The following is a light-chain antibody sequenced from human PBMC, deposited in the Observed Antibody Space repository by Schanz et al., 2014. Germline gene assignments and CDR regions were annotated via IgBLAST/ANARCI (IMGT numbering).Light chain of an antibody. Sequence: ETVLTQSPATLSLSPGERATLSCRASQSVSSNLAWYQQKPGQAPRLLIYGASTRASGIASRFSGSGSGTEFTLTITSLQSEDFAVYYCQQYYSAPYTFGQGTKLEIK. CDR1: QSVSSN. J-gene: IGKJ2*01. V-gene: IGKV3-15*01. CDR2: GAS. CDR3: QQYYSAPYT.